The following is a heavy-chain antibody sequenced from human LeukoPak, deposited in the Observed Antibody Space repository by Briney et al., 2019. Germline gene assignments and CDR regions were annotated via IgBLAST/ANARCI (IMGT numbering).Heavy chain of an antibody. Sequence: PGGSLRLSCAASGFTFSSYAMSWVRQAPGKGLEWVSAISGSGGSTYYADSVKGRFTISRDNSKNTLYLQMNSLRAEDTAVYYCAKDPPRYSNSANRFDYWGQGTLVTVSS. V-gene: IGHV3-23*01. CDR1: GFTFSSYA. J-gene: IGHJ4*02. CDR2: ISGSGGST. CDR3: AKDPPRYSNSANRFDY. D-gene: IGHD4-11*01.